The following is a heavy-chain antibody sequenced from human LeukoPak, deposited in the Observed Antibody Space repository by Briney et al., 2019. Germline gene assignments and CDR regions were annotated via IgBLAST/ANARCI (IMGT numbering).Heavy chain of an antibody. Sequence: GGSLRLSCAASGFTFDDYAMHWVRQAPGKGLEWVSGISWNSGSIGYADSVKGRFTISRDNAKNSLYLQMNSLRAEDTALYYCAKAVLGRIRDAFDIWGQGTMVTVSS. CDR1: GFTFDDYA. CDR2: ISWNSGSI. J-gene: IGHJ3*02. V-gene: IGHV3-9*01. CDR3: AKAVLGRIRDAFDI. D-gene: IGHD5-24*01.